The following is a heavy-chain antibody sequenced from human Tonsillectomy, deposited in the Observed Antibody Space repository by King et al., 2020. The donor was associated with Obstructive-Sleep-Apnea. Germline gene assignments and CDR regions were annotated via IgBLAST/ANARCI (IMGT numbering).Heavy chain of an antibody. CDR2: ISGSGGST. CDR3: AKDSMDYDTLTGPVDY. CDR1: GFTFRSYA. V-gene: IGHV3-23*04. Sequence: VQLVESGGGLVQPGGSLRLSCAGSGFTFRSYAMSWVRHAPGKGLEWVSGISGSGGSTYYADSVKGRFTISRDNSKNTLYLQMNSLRAEDTAVYYCAKDSMDYDTLTGPVDYWGQGTLVTVSS. J-gene: IGHJ4*02. D-gene: IGHD3-9*01.